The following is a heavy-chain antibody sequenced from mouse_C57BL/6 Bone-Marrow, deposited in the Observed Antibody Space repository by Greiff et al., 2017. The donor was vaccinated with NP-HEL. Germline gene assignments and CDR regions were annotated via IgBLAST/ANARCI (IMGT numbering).Heavy chain of an antibody. J-gene: IGHJ2*01. CDR2: INPNNGGT. CDR1: GYTFTDYY. V-gene: IGHV1-26*01. D-gene: IGHD2-1*01. Sequence: VQLQQSGPELVKPGASVKISCKASGYTFTDYYMNWVKQSHGKSLEWIGDINPNNGGTSYNQKFKGKATLTVDKSSSTAYMELRSLTSEDSAVYYCARDGNYDDWGQGTTLTVSS. CDR3: ARDGNYDD.